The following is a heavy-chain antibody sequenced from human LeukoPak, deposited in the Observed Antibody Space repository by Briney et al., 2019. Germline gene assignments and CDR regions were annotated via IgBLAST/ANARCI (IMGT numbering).Heavy chain of an antibody. Sequence: PGGSLRLSCAASGFTFSSYNMNWVRQAPGKGLEWVSVISSSSSTIYNADSVKGRFTISRDNAKNSLYLQMNSLRDEDTAVYYCARGPLGWSDYWGQGILVTVSS. CDR1: GFTFSSYN. J-gene: IGHJ4*02. CDR3: ARGPLGWSDY. V-gene: IGHV3-48*02. CDR2: ISSSSSTI. D-gene: IGHD1-26*01.